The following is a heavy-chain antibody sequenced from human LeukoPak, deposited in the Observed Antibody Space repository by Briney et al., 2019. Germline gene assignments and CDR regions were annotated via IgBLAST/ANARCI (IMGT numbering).Heavy chain of an antibody. J-gene: IGHJ1*01. CDR1: GASISSGSYY. CDR2: IYYRGST. V-gene: IGHV4-39*01. Sequence: PSETLSLTCTVSGASISSGSYYWGWIRQPPGKGLEWIASIYYRGSTYDNPSLKSRVTISLDTSKNQFSLKLSSVTAADTAVYYCARLPIMVGAPRHFQDWGQGTLVIVSS. D-gene: IGHD1-26*01. CDR3: ARLPIMVGAPRHFQD.